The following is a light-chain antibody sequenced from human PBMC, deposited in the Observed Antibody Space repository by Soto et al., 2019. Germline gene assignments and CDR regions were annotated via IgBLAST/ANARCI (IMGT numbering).Light chain of an antibody. CDR1: QSISSW. V-gene: IGKV1-5*03. Sequence: DIQMTQSPSTLSASVGDRVTITCRASQSISSWLAWYQQKPGKAPKLLIYKASSLESGVPSRFSGSGSGTEFTLTICSLQPDDFATYYCQQYNSYPLPFGQGTRLEIK. CDR2: KAS. CDR3: QQYNSYPLP. J-gene: IGKJ5*01.